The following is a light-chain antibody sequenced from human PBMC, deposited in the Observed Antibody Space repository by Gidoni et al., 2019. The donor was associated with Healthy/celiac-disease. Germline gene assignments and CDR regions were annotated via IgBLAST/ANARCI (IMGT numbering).Light chain of an antibody. CDR1: QSLLHSNGYNY. V-gene: IGKV2-28*01. CDR2: LGS. J-gene: IGKJ1*01. CDR3: MQALQTPRT. Sequence: DIVLTQSPLSLPVTPGEPASISCRSSQSLLHSNGYNYLDWYLQKPGQSPQLLIYLGSNRASGVPDRFSVSGSGTDFTLKISRVEAEDVGVYYCMQALQTPRTFXQXTKVEIK.